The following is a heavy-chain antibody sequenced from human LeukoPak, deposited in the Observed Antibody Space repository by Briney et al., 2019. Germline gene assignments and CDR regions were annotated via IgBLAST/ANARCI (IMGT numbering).Heavy chain of an antibody. CDR1: GFTFSSYT. D-gene: IGHD1-26*01. J-gene: IGHJ6*02. CDR3: AKDVRVGGGGMDV. V-gene: IGHV3-30-3*01. CDR2: ISYDGSNK. Sequence: PGGSLRLSCAASGFTFSSYTMYWVRQAPGKGLEWVAVISYDGSNKYYADSVKGRFTISRDNSKNTLSLQMNSLRAEDTAVYYCAKDVRVGGGGMDVWGQGTPVTVSS.